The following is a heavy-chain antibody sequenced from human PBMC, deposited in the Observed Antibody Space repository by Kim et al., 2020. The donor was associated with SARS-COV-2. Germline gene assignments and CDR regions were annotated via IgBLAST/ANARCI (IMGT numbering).Heavy chain of an antibody. CDR3: AKSGIPAGYENWFDP. D-gene: IGHD6-13*01. V-gene: IGHV3-9*01. J-gene: IGHJ5*02. CDR1: GFTFGDYA. CDR2: ISWNSGSI. Sequence: GGSLRLSCAASGFTFGDYAMHWVRQAPGKGLEWVSGISWNSGSIGYADSVKGRFTISRDNAKNSLYLQMNSLRAEDTALYYCAKSGIPAGYENWFDPWGQGTLVTVSS.